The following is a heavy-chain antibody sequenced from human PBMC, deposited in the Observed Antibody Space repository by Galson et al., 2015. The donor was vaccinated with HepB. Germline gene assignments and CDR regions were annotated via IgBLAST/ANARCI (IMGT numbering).Heavy chain of an antibody. D-gene: IGHD2-15*01. Sequence: SVKVSCKASGGTFSSYSISWVRQAPGQGLEWMGRIIPILGIANYAQKFQGRVTITADKSTSTTYIELSSLRSEDTAVYYCDLYCSGGSYYSDGFDIWGQGTMVTVSS. V-gene: IGHV1-69*02. J-gene: IGHJ3*02. CDR3: DLYCSGGSYYSDGFDI. CDR1: GGTFSSYS. CDR2: IIPILGIA.